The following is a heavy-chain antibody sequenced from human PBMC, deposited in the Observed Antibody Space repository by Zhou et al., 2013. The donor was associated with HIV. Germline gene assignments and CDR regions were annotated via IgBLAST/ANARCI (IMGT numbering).Heavy chain of an antibody. D-gene: IGHD6-6*01. CDR2: IIPIFGTA. Sequence: QVQLVQSGAEVKKPGSSVKVSCKASGGTFSSYAISWVRQAPGQGLERMGGIIPIFGTANYAQKFQGRVTITTDESTSTAYMELSSLRSEDTAVYYCARGRGPSSSYQGLFDYWGQGTLVTVSS. J-gene: IGHJ4*02. V-gene: IGHV1-69*05. CDR3: ARGRGPSSSYQGLFDY. CDR1: GGTFSSYA.